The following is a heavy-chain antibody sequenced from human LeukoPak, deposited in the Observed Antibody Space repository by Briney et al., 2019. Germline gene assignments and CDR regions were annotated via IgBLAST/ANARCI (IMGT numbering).Heavy chain of an antibody. CDR3: ARDHYYDSSGYGLSYYYGMDV. CDR2: ISSSSSYI. D-gene: IGHD3-22*01. J-gene: IGHJ6*02. CDR1: GFTFSSYS. V-gene: IGHV3-21*01. Sequence: GGSLRLSCAASGFTFSSYSMNWVRQAPGKGLEWVSSISSSSSYIYYADSVKGRFTISRDNAKNSLYLQMNSLRAEDTAVCYCARDHYYDSSGYGLSYYYGMDVWGQGTTVTVSS.